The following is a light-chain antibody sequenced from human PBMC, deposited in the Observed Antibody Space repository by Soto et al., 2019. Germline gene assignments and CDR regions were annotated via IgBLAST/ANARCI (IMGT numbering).Light chain of an antibody. CDR2: DVS. J-gene: IGLJ1*01. CDR3: CSYAGSYTFDV. V-gene: IGLV2-11*01. CDR1: SSDVGGYNY. Sequence: QSVLTQPRSVSGSPGQSVTISCTGTSSDVGGYNYVSWYQQYPGKAPKLMIYDVSKRPSGVPDRFSGSKSGNTASLTISGLQAEDEADYYCCSYAGSYTFDVFGTGTQLTVL.